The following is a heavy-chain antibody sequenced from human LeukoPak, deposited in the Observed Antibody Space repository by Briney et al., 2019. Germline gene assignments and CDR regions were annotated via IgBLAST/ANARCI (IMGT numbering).Heavy chain of an antibody. D-gene: IGHD3-9*01. J-gene: IGHJ3*02. CDR3: ARDSYYDILTGSDAFDI. CDR1: GFTISSYS. CDR2: ISSSSSYI. Sequence: GGSLRLSCAASGFTISSYSMNWVRQAPGKGLEWVSSISSSSSYIYYADSVKGRFTISRDNAKNSLYLQMNSLRAEDTAVYYCARDSYYDILTGSDAFDIWGQGTMVTVSS. V-gene: IGHV3-21*01.